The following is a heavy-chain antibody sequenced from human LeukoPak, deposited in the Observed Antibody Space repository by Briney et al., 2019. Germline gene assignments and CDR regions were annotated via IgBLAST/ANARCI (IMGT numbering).Heavy chain of an antibody. Sequence: PGGSLRLSCAASGFTFSNYAMSWVRQAPGKGLEWVSAISSSGGSTYYADSVKGRFTISRDNSKKTLYLQMNSLRAEDTAVYYCAKSPRTTDPLRARGFESPTNYWGQGTLVTVSS. CDR3: AKSPRTTDPLRARGFESPTNY. CDR2: ISSSGGST. D-gene: IGHD5-12*01. CDR1: GFTFSNYA. J-gene: IGHJ4*02. V-gene: IGHV3-23*01.